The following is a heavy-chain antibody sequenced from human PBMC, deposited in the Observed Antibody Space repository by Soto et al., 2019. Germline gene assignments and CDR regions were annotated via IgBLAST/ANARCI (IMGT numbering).Heavy chain of an antibody. CDR2: IFYTGST. CDR1: GGSISRYF. Sequence: QVQLQESGPGLVRPSETLSLTCTVSGGSISRYFWSWIRQSPGKGLEWIGYIFYTGSTTYNPSLTSRVTISIDTSKTQFSLKLSSLTAAATAVYYCAHFSDLEWFDPWGQGTLVTVSS. D-gene: IGHD2-21*01. V-gene: IGHV4-59*01. CDR3: AHFSDLEWFDP. J-gene: IGHJ5*02.